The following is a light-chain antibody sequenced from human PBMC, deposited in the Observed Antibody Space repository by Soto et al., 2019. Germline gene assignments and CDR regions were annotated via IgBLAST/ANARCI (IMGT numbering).Light chain of an antibody. J-gene: IGKJ5*01. CDR2: GAS. V-gene: IGKV3D-15*01. CDR1: QSVGRD. CDR3: QHCNNWSA. Sequence: EIDMTQSPATLSVSPGERVTLSCRASQSVGRDLAWYQQKPGQAPRLLIYGASTRATGIPARFSGSGSGTDFTLTISSLQSEDFAVYYCQHCNNWSAFGQGTRLEIK.